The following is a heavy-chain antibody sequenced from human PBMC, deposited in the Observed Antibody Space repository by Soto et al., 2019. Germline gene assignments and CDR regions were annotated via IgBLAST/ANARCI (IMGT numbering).Heavy chain of an antibody. CDR3: ARGDGAYCTNGVCSYYYYMDV. V-gene: IGHV1-8*01. CDR1: GYTFTSYD. Sequence: QVQLVQSGAEVKKPGASVKVSCKASGYTFTSYDINWVRQATGQGLEWLGWMNPNSGNTGYAQKFQGRVTMTRNTSISTAYMELSSLRSEDTAVYYCARGDGAYCTNGVCSYYYYMDVWGKGTTVTVSS. J-gene: IGHJ6*03. CDR2: MNPNSGNT. D-gene: IGHD2-8*01.